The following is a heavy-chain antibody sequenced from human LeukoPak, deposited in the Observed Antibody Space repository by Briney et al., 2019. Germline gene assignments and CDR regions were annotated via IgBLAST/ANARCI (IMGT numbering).Heavy chain of an antibody. D-gene: IGHD2-15*01. CDR2: IYPGDSDT. CDR1: GYSFTSYW. V-gene: IGHV5-51*01. CDR3: ARGFGYAGNYFDF. J-gene: IGHJ4*02. Sequence: GESLKISCKGSGYSFTSYWIAWVRQMPGNGLEWMGIIYPGDSDTRYSPSFQGQVTISADKSISTAYLQWSSLKASDTAIYYCARGFGYAGNYFDFWGQGTLVTVSS.